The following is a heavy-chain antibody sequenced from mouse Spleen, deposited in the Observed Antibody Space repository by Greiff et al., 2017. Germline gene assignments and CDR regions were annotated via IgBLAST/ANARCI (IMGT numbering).Heavy chain of an antibody. Sequence: QVQLQQPGAELVKPGASVKLSCKASGYTFTSYWMHWVKQRPGQGLEWIGMIHPNSGSTNYNEKFKSKATLTVDKSSSTAYMQLSSLTSEDSAVYYWARSAGRYYFDYWGQGTTLTVSS. CDR3: ARSAGRYYFDY. D-gene: IGHD4-1*01. J-gene: IGHJ2*01. V-gene: IGHV1-64*01. CDR1: GYTFTSYW. CDR2: IHPNSGST.